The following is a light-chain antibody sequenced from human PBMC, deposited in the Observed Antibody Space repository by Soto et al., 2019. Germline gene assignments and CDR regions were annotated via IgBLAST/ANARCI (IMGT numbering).Light chain of an antibody. CDR1: QGVSNY. Sequence: AIRMTQSPSSFSASTGDRVTITCRARQGVSNYLAWYQQRPGKAPKLLIYAASTLQTGVPSTFSGSGSGTDFTLTISRLQSDDFATYYCLQYFTYPFTFGPGTKVDI. CDR2: AAS. CDR3: LQYFTYPFT. J-gene: IGKJ3*01. V-gene: IGKV1-8*01.